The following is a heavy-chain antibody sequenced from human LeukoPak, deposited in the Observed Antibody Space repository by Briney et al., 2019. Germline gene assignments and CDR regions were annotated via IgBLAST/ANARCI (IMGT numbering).Heavy chain of an antibody. Sequence: TGGSLRLSCAASGFTFSSYAMHWVRQAPGKGLEWVAVISYDGSNKYYADSVKGRFTISRDNSKNTLYLQMNSLRAEDTAVYYCARQIVVVDDYFDYWGQGTLVTVSS. D-gene: IGHD3-22*01. CDR1: GFTFSSYA. CDR3: ARQIVVVDDYFDY. J-gene: IGHJ4*02. CDR2: ISYDGSNK. V-gene: IGHV3-30*04.